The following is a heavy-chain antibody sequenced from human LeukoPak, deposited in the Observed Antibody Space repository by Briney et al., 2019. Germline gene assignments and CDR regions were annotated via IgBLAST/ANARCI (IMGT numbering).Heavy chain of an antibody. CDR2: IKQDGSEK. Sequence: PGGSLRLSCAAPGFTFSSYWMSWVRQAPGKGLEWVANIKQDGSEKYYVDSVKGRFTISRDNAKNSLYLQMNSLRAEDTAVYYCARIESTYSSSWLFDYWGQGTLVTVSS. J-gene: IGHJ4*02. CDR3: ARIESTYSSSWLFDY. D-gene: IGHD6-13*01. V-gene: IGHV3-7*01. CDR1: GFTFSSYW.